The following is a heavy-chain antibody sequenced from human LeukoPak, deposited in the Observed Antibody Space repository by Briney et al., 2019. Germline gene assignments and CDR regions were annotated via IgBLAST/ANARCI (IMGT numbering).Heavy chain of an antibody. D-gene: IGHD1-1*01. V-gene: IGHV1-46*01. CDR3: ARDTPLDRSFDY. CDR2: INPSGGST. Sequence: GSVQVSCKASGYTFTSYYMHWVRQAPGQGLEWMGIINPSGGSTSYAQKFQGRVTMTRDTSTSTVYMELSSLRSEDTAVYYCARDTPLDRSFDYWGQGTLVTVSS. J-gene: IGHJ4*02. CDR1: GYTFTSYY.